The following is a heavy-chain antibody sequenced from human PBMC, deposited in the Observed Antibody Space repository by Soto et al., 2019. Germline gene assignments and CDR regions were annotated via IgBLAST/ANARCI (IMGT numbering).Heavy chain of an antibody. CDR2: INHSGST. CDR3: ARGRGRPRYCSSTSCSLYNAFDI. J-gene: IGHJ3*02. Sequence: QVQLQQWGAGLLKPSETLSLTCAVYGGSFSGYYWSWIRQPPGKGLEWIGEINHSGSTNYNPSLKSRVTISVDTSKNQFSLKLSSETAADTAVYYCARGRGRPRYCSSTSCSLYNAFDIWGQGTMVTVSS. CDR1: GGSFSGYY. D-gene: IGHD2-2*01. V-gene: IGHV4-34*01.